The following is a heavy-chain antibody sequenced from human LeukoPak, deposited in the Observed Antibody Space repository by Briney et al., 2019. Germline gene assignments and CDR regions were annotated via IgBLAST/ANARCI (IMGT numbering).Heavy chain of an antibody. CDR1: GGSFSGYY. CDR3: ARHTRPGYGGSENAFDI. V-gene: IGHV4-34*01. J-gene: IGHJ3*02. Sequence: SETLSLTCAVYGGSFSGYYWSWIRQPPGKGLEWIGEINHSGSTNYNPSLKSRVTISVDTSKNQFSLKLSSVTAADTAVYYCARHTRPGYGGSENAFDIWGQGTMVTVSS. D-gene: IGHD5-12*01. CDR2: INHSGST.